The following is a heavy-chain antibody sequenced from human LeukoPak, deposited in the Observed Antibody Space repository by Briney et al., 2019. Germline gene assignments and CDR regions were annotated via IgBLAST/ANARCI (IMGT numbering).Heavy chain of an antibody. D-gene: IGHD3-10*01. CDR2: IYYSGST. J-gene: IGHJ4*02. CDR1: GGSISSYY. V-gene: IGHV4-59*12. CDR3: AAHYYGSGSYQHFDY. Sequence: SETLSLTCTVSGGSISSYYWSWIRQPPGKGLEWIGYIYYSGSTNYNPSLKSRVTISVDTSKNQFSLKLSSVAAADTAVYYCAAHYYGSGSYQHFDYWGQGTLVTVSS.